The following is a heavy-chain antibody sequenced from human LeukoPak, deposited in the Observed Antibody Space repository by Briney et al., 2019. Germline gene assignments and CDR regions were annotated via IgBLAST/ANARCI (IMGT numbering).Heavy chain of an antibody. CDR1: GFTFDDYA. D-gene: IGHD3-22*01. Sequence: GRSLRLSCAASGFTFDDYATHGVRQAPGKGLEGVSGINWNNRSIGYTDSVRGRFTISRYNAKNSLYLQMNSVRAEDTALYYCASSPGYYDSSGYYSGDLAFDIWGQGTMVTDSS. CDR2: INWNNRSI. J-gene: IGHJ3*02. CDR3: ASSPGYYDSSGYYSGDLAFDI. V-gene: IGHV3-9*01.